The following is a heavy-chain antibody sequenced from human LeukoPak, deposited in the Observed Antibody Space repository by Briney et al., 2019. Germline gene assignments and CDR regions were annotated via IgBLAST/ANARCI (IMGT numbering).Heavy chain of an antibody. Sequence: SETLSLTCAVYGGSFSGYSWSWIRQPPGKGLEWIVEINHSGSTKNSPSLKSRVTISVDTSKNQYSLNLNSVTAADTAMYYCGRHAYGDSSAAFDIWGQGTMVIVSS. CDR3: GRHAYGDSSAAFDI. J-gene: IGHJ3*02. D-gene: IGHD4-17*01. CDR1: GGSFSGYS. V-gene: IGHV4-34*01. CDR2: INHSGST.